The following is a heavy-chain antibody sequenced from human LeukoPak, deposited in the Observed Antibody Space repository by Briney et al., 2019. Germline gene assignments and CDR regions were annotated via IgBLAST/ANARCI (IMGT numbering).Heavy chain of an antibody. V-gene: IGHV1-2*06. CDR3: ARGKDYDSSGYFPLWY. J-gene: IGHJ4*02. Sequence: ASVKVSCKASGYTFTGYYMHWVRQPPGQGLEWMGRINPNSGGTNYAQKFQGRVTMTRDTSISTAYMELSRLRSDDTAVYYCARGKDYDSSGYFPLWYWGQGTLVTVSS. CDR1: GYTFTGYY. CDR2: INPNSGGT. D-gene: IGHD3-22*01.